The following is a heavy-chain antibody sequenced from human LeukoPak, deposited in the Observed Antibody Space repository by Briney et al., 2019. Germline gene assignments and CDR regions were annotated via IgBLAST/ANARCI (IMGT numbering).Heavy chain of an antibody. D-gene: IGHD2-15*01. CDR1: GGSISSYY. Sequence: SETLSLTCTVSGGSISSYYWSWIRQPPGKGLEWIGYIYYSGSTNYNPSLKSRVTISVDTSKNQFSPKLSSVTAADTAVYYCARDRLYCSGGSCYSYYYYGMDVWGQGTTVTVSS. CDR2: IYYSGST. J-gene: IGHJ6*02. CDR3: ARDRLYCSGGSCYSYYYYGMDV. V-gene: IGHV4-59*01.